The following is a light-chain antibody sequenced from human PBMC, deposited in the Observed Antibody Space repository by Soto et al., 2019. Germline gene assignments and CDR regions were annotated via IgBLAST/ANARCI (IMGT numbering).Light chain of an antibody. V-gene: IGLV1-40*01. Sequence: QSVLTQPASVSGAPGQRVTISCTGSWSNFGAGYDVHWYQQLPGAAPKLIIYGNSNRPSGVPDRFSGSRSGTSAPLAITGLQDEDEADYYCQSYDTSLGGSRVFGTGTKVTVL. CDR2: GNS. J-gene: IGLJ1*01. CDR1: WSNFGAGYD. CDR3: QSYDTSLGGSRV.